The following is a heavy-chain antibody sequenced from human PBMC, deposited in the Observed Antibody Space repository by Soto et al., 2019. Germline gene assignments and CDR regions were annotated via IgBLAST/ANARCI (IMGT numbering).Heavy chain of an antibody. J-gene: IGHJ4*02. CDR1: GFTFSDHY. D-gene: IGHD4-4*01. CDR2: TRNKANKYTT. V-gene: IGHV3-72*01. CDR3: AAVISREGYSFGY. Sequence: EVQLVESGGGLVQPGGSLSLSCAASGFTFSDHYMDWVRQAPGKGLEWVGRTRNKANKYTTEYAASVKGRFTISRDDSKNSLYRQMNSLKTEDTAVYYCAAVISREGYSFGYWGQGTLVTVSS.